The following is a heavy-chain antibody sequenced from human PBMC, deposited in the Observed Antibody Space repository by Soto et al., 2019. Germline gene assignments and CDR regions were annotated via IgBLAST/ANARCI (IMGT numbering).Heavy chain of an antibody. V-gene: IGHV4-34*01. CDR2: IGHTGAT. CDR3: AREMYDYDSGAYAQSHLFDS. D-gene: IGHD3-22*01. Sequence: PSETLSLTCDVFGGSFTGFFWGWIRLSPERGLEWIGSIGHTGATNYNASLENRVVISLGTAKRQLSLGLSSVTAADNGVYFCAREMYDYDSGAYAQSHLFDSWVYGPPVTVS. CDR1: GGSFTGFF. J-gene: IGHJ5*01.